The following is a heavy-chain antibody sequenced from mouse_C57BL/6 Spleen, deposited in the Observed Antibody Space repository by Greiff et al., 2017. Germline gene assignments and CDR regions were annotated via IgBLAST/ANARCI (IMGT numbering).Heavy chain of an antibody. V-gene: IGHV5-9-1*02. CDR2: ISSGGDYI. CDR1: GFTFSSYA. CDR3: TRETTVVEYFAV. D-gene: IGHD1-1*01. J-gene: IGHJ1*03. Sequence: VQLKESGEGLVKPGGSLKLSCAASGFTFSSYAMSWVRQTPEKRLEWVAYISSGGDYIYYADTVKGRFTISRDNARNTLYLQMSSLKSEDTAMYYCTRETTVVEYFAVWGTGTTVTVSS.